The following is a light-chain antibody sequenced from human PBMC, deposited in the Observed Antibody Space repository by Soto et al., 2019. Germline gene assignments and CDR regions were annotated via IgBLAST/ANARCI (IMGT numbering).Light chain of an antibody. V-gene: IGKV3-20*01. J-gene: IGKJ1*01. Sequence: ETVLTQSPGTLSLSPGERATLSCRASQSVSSSYLAWYQQKPGQAPRLLIYGASSRATGLPDRFSGSGSWTDFPLTISKLEPEDFAVYYCQQYGDSPCTFGQGTMVEI. CDR2: GAS. CDR3: QQYGDSPCT. CDR1: QSVSSSY.